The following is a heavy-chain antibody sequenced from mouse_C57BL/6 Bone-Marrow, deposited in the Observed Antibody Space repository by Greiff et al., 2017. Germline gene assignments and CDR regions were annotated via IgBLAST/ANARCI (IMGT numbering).Heavy chain of an antibody. V-gene: IGHV1-26*01. Sequence: EVQLQQSGPELVKPGASVKISCKASGYTFTDYYMNWVKQSPGKGLEWIGVINPNNGGTSYNQKFKGKATLTVDKSSSTAYMEHSSLTSEDSAVYYVAIYAYGSRCPFAYWGQGTLVTVSA. CDR3: AIYAYGSRCPFAY. CDR2: INPNNGGT. J-gene: IGHJ3*01. CDR1: GYTFTDYY. D-gene: IGHD1-1*01.